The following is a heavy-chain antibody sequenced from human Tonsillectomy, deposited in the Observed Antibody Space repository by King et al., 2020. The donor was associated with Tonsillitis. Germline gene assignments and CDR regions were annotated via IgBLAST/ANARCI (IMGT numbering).Heavy chain of an antibody. D-gene: IGHD2-2*02. Sequence: QLVQSGGDLVQPGGSLRLSCAASGFAFGTYAMSWVRQAPGKGLEWVSTNIGSSGSTFHANSVKGRFSISRDNSENTLFLQMNNLRAEDTAFYYCAKARSSAGRYHFDYWGQGTLVTVSS. J-gene: IGHJ4*02. V-gene: IGHV3-23*04. CDR1: GFAFGTYA. CDR2: NIGSSGST. CDR3: AKARSSAGRYHFDY.